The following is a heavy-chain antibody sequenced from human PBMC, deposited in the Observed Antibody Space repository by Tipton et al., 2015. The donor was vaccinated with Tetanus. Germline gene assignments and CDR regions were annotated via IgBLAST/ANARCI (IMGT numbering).Heavy chain of an antibody. CDR2: IYYTGST. V-gene: IGHV4-39*01. CDR1: GASSTSGDYY. D-gene: IGHD3/OR15-3a*01. CDR3: ARWTASDKGAFGI. Sequence: TLSLTCTVSGASSTSGDYYWAWIRQPPGKGPEWIGSIYYTGSTYYNPSLKSRVTISQDTSKNQFSLKLSSVTAADTALYYCARWTASDKGAFGIWGQGTMVTVSS. J-gene: IGHJ3*02.